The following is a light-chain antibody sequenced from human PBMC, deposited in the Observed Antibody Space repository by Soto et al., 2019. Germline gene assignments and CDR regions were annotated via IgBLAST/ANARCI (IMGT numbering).Light chain of an antibody. CDR1: SSDVGGYKY. CDR3: SSYSRSSTLYV. V-gene: IGLV2-14*03. J-gene: IGLJ1*01. Sequence: QSALTQPASVSGSPGQSITISCTGTSSDVGGYKYVSWYQQHPGKAPKLMMYDVNNRPSGASNRFSGSKSGNTASLTMSGLQAEDEADYYCSSYSRSSTLYVFGTGTKLAVL. CDR2: DVN.